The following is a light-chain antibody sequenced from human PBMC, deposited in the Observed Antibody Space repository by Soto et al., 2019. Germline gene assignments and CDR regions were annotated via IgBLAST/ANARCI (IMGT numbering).Light chain of an antibody. V-gene: IGLV2-14*01. J-gene: IGLJ2*01. CDR2: GVT. CDR1: SSDVGGYNY. CDR3: SPYTSSTTRSVV. Sequence: QSALTQPASVSGSPGQSITISCTGTSSDVGGYNYVSRYQQRPGKAPKRMIYGVTNRPSGVSHRFSGSESGNKASLTISGLQAEEEADYSCSPYTSSTTRSVVFGGGTKLTVL.